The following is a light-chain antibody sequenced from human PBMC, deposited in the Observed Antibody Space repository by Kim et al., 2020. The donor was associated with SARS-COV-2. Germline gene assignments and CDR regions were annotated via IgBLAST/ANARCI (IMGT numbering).Light chain of an antibody. CDR1: SSDVGAFDY. J-gene: IGLJ1*01. Sequence: GQSITITCTGTSSDVGAFDYVSWYQQHPGKAPKLMIYDVSNRPSGVSNRFSGSKSGNTASLTISGLQAEDEADYYCNSYTNRDSYVFGTGTTVTVL. V-gene: IGLV2-14*03. CDR2: DVS. CDR3: NSYTNRDSYV.